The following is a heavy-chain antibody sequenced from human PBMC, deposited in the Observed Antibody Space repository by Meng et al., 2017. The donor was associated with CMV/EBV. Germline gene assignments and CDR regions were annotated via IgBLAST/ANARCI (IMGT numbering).Heavy chain of an antibody. Sequence: QVRVEESGPGILNPSTPLSLTCSLSDGSIISGYYHRNGVGQIAGKGLEWIGRLYTNVNINYNPSLKSRVTISVDTSRRQFFLRLNSVTGADTAVYYCAREATFPCGDGACPAFIDSWGQGILVTVSS. D-gene: IGHD2-21*02. J-gene: IGHJ4*02. CDR3: AREATFPCGDGACPAFIDS. CDR1: DGSIISGYYH. V-gene: IGHV4-61*02. CDR2: LYTNVNI.